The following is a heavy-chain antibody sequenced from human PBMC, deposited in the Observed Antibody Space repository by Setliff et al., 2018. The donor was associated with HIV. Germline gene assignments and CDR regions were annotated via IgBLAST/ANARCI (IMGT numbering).Heavy chain of an antibody. V-gene: IGHV6-1*01. Sequence: SETLSLTCAISGDNVSSGTSAWSWIRQSPSRGLEWLGRTYYRSTWRFGYADSVRGRISIAPDTSKNQFSMQLRSVTPEDAAVYFCVRDRGISSFETWGQGTKVTVSS. CDR3: VRDRGISSFET. D-gene: IGHD3-10*01. CDR1: GDNVSSGTSA. CDR2: TYYRSTWRF. J-gene: IGHJ3*02.